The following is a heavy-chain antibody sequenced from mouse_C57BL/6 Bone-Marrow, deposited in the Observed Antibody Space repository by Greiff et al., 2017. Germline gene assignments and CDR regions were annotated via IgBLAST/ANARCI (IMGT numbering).Heavy chain of an antibody. D-gene: IGHD2-4*01. CDR3: ARKAYDYDGYFDV. CDR2: IWSGGST. CDR1: GFSLTSYG. V-gene: IGHV2-2*01. Sequence: VKLVESGPGLVQPSQSLSTTCTVSGFSLTSYGVHWVRQSPGKGLEWLGVIWSGGSTDYNAAFISRLSISKDNSKSQVFFKMNSLQADDTAIYYCARKAYDYDGYFDVWGTGTTVTVSS. J-gene: IGHJ1*03.